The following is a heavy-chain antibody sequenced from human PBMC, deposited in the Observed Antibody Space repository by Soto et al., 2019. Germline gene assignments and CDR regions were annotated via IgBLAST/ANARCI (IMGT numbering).Heavy chain of an antibody. J-gene: IGHJ6*02. CDR2: IIPISDTT. V-gene: IGHV1-69*01. D-gene: IGHD2-2*01. Sequence: QVQLVQSGAEVKKPGSSVKVSCKASGGTFSSYAISWVRQAPGQGLEWMGGIIPISDTTNYAQKFQGRVTITADESTSPAYMELSSLGSEDTAVYYCARSQGSSTSLEIYYYYYYGMDVWGQGTTVTVSS. CDR1: GGTFSSYA. CDR3: ARSQGSSTSLEIYYYYYYGMDV.